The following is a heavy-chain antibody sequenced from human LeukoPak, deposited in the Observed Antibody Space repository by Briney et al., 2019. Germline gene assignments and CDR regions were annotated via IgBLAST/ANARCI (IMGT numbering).Heavy chain of an antibody. V-gene: IGHV3-15*01. CDR2: IKSKTDGGTT. Sequence: GGSLRLSCAASGFTFSSYAMSWVRQAPGKGLEWVGRIKSKTDGGTTDYAAPVKGRFTISRDDSKNTLYLQMNSLKTEDTAVYWCVVVAAGGMDVWGQGTTVTVSS. D-gene: IGHD2-15*01. CDR3: VVVAAGGMDV. J-gene: IGHJ6*02. CDR1: GFTFSSYA.